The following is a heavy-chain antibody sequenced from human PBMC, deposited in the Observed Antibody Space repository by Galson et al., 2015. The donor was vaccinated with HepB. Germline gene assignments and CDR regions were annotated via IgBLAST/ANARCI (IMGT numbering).Heavy chain of an antibody. J-gene: IGHJ3*02. CDR2: IWYDGSNK. V-gene: IGHV3-33*01. CDR3: ARTGYSSGWGAVDAFEI. D-gene: IGHD6-19*01. CDR1: GFTFSSYG. Sequence: SLRLSCAASGFTFSSYGMHWVRQAPGKGLEWVAVIWYDGSNKYYADSVKGRFTISRDNSKNTLYLQMNSLRAEDTAVYYCARTGYSSGWGAVDAFEIWGQGTMVTVSS.